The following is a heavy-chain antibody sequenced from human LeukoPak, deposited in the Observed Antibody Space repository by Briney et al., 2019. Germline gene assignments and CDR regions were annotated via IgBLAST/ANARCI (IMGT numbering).Heavy chain of an antibody. CDR2: IYSGGST. D-gene: IGHD3-10*01. J-gene: IGHJ3*02. Sequence: GGSLRLSCAASGFTVSSNYMSWVRKAPGKGLEWVSVIYSGGSTSYAHSVRGLFTISRDNAKNTLYLQMNSLRAEDTAVYYCARAKGPVLLWFGELLGAFDIWGQGTMVTVSS. CDR1: GFTVSSNY. CDR3: ARAKGPVLLWFGELLGAFDI. V-gene: IGHV3-66*01.